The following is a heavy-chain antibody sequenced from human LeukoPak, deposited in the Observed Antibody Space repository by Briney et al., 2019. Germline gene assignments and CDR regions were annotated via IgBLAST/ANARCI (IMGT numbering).Heavy chain of an antibody. J-gene: IGHJ4*02. D-gene: IGHD5-12*01. Sequence: GGSLRLSCAASGFTFSNYGMHWVRQAPGKGLEWVALIWYDGSNKYYADSVQGRFIISRDNSKNTLYLQMNSLRAEDTAVYYCAREMGLNIVATFGYWGQGTLVTVSS. V-gene: IGHV3-33*01. CDR1: GFTFSNYG. CDR3: AREMGLNIVATFGY. CDR2: IWYDGSNK.